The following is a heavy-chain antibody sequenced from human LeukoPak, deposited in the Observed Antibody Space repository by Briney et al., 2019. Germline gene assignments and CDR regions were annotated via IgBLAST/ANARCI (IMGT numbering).Heavy chain of an antibody. V-gene: IGHV3-23*01. CDR2: ILASGSPT. CDR1: GFNFNSYT. D-gene: IGHD2-8*01. CDR3: AKDLRPDGVDNFDH. Sequence: PGESLRLSCAASGFNFNSYTMNWVRQAPGKGLQWVANILASGSPTYYADSVKGRFIISRDNSKNTVYLQMNSLRVEDTAIYYCAKDLRPDGVDNFDHWGQGILVTVSS. J-gene: IGHJ4*02.